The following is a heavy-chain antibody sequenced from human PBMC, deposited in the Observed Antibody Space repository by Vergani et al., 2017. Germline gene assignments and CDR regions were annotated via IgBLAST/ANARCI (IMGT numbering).Heavy chain of an antibody. D-gene: IGHD5-12*01. CDR1: GYTFTGYY. CDR3: ARYYKGATIAGPNHYYYGLDV. J-gene: IGHJ6*02. CDR2: INPNSGGT. V-gene: IGHV1-2*02. Sequence: QVQLVQSGAEVKKPGASVKVSCKASGYTFTGYYIHWVRQAPGQGLEWMGWINPNSGGTNYAQKFQGRVTMTRDTSISTVYMELSRLRSDDTAVYYCARYYKGATIAGPNHYYYGLDVWGQGTTVTVSS.